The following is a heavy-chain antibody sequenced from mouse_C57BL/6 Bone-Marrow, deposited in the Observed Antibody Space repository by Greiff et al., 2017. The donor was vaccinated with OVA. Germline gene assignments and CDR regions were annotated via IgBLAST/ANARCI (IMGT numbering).Heavy chain of an antibody. V-gene: IGHV1-55*01. CDR2: IYPGSGST. J-gene: IGHJ1*03. CDR3: ARRYYGSSWYFDV. D-gene: IGHD1-1*01. Sequence: QVQLQQPGAELVQPGASVTMSCKASGYTFTSYWITWVKQRPGQGLEWIGDIYPGSGSTNYNEKFKSKATLTVDTSSSTAYMQLSSLTSEDSAVYYCARRYYGSSWYFDVWGTGTTVTVSS. CDR1: GYTFTSYW.